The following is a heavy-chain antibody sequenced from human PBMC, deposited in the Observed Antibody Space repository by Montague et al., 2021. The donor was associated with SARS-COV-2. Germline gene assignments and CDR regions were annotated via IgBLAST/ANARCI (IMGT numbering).Heavy chain of an antibody. V-gene: IGHV4-34*01. D-gene: IGHD4-23*01. J-gene: IGHJ4*02. CDR2: INHSGTT. CDR1: GGSFSGYY. Sequence: SETLPLTCAVYGGSFSGYYWTWIRQSPGKGLEWIAEINHSGTTNYNFNPSLRSRVTISADTSKSQFSLKLSSVTAADTGVYYCARWDPQTLTLIGLRGKSASDYWGQGTLVTVSS. CDR3: ARWDPQTLTLIGLRGKSASDY.